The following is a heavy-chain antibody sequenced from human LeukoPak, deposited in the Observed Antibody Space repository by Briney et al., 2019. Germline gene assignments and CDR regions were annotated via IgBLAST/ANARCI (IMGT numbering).Heavy chain of an antibody. V-gene: IGHV1-2*02. CDR3: ARGPYSSSWAEYFQH. Sequence: ASVKVSCKXSGYTFTGYYMHWVQQAPGQGLEWMGRINPNSGGTNYAQKFQGRVTMTRDTSISTAYMELSRLRSDDTAVYYCARGPYSSSWAEYFQHWGQGTLVTVSS. D-gene: IGHD6-13*01. J-gene: IGHJ1*01. CDR2: INPNSGGT. CDR1: GYTFTGYY.